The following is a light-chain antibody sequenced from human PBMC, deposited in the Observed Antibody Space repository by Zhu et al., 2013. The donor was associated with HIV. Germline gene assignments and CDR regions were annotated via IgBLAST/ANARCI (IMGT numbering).Light chain of an antibody. V-gene: IGKV3-15*01. Sequence: ELVMTQSPATLSVSPGERATLSCRASQTLYDDLAWYQQKPGQSPRLLISGASARASGVPPRFSGAGSGTEYTLTISSVQSDDFAIYYCQQYSKWFPFTFGPGTKIEIK. J-gene: IGKJ3*01. CDR2: GAS. CDR3: QQYSKWFPFT. CDR1: QTLYDD.